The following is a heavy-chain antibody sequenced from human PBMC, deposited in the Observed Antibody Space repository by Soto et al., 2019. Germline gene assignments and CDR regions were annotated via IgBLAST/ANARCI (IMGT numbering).Heavy chain of an antibody. D-gene: IGHD4-17*01. CDR3: ARDSRGGNDYGGNLGFDY. CDR1: GYTFITYD. V-gene: IGHV1-8*01. CDR2: MNPSNGNA. Sequence: ASVKVSCKASGYTFITYDINWVRQATGQGLEWMGWMNPSNGNAGYAQNFQGRVTMTRNTSISTAYMELSSLRSDDTAVYYCARDSRGGNDYGGNLGFDYWGQGTLVTVSS. J-gene: IGHJ4*02.